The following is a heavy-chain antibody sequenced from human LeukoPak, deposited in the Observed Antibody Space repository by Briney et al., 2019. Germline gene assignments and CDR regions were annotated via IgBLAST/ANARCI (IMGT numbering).Heavy chain of an antibody. CDR1: GGSIDITNY. J-gene: IGHJ5*02. CDR3: ARRRAEGGSNGHYNWFDP. D-gene: IGHD6-13*01. Sequence: SETLSLTCGVSGGSIDITNYWSWVRQAPGKGLEWIGEIAHDGTTNYNPSLRSRVAMSFDRANNQFSLKLSSVTAADTAVYYCARRRAEGGSNGHYNWFDPWGQGILVTVSS. CDR2: IAHDGTT. V-gene: IGHV4-4*02.